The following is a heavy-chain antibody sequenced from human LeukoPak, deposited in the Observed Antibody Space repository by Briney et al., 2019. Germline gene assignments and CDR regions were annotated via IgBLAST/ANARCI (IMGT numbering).Heavy chain of an antibody. CDR2: INWNGGSS. D-gene: IGHD1-26*01. Sequence: PGGSLRLSCAASGFTFSSYGMSWVRQAPGKGLEWVSGINWNGGSSGYADSVRGRFTISRDNAKNSLYLQMNSLRAEDTALFYCARRWDSRLYFDYWGQGTLVTASS. CDR3: ARRWDSRLYFDY. J-gene: IGHJ4*02. V-gene: IGHV3-20*04. CDR1: GFTFSSYG.